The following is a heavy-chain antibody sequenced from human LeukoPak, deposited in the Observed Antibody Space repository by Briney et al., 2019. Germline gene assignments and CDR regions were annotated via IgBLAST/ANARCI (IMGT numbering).Heavy chain of an antibody. V-gene: IGHV1-24*01. Sequence: ASVKVSSKVSGYTLTELSMHWVRQAPGKGLEWMGGFDPEDGETFYAQKFQGRVTMTEDTSTDTAYMELSSLRSEDTAVYYCARGEVRARSGGTCYRRWGVWGKGTTVTISS. J-gene: IGHJ6*04. CDR1: GYTLTELS. CDR3: ARGEVRARSGGTCYRRWGV. CDR2: FDPEDGET. D-gene: IGHD2-15*01.